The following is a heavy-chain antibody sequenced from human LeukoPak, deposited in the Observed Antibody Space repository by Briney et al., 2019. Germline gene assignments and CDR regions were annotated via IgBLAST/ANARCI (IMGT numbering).Heavy chain of an antibody. Sequence: SETLSLTCTVSGGSISSYYWSWIRQPPGKGLEWIGYIYYSGSTNYNPSLKSRVTISVDTSKNQFSLKLSSVTAADTAVYYCARAIAVTTISGAVVDAFDIWGQETMVTVSS. CDR2: IYYSGST. CDR1: GGSISSYY. D-gene: IGHD4-17*01. CDR3: ARAIAVTTISGAVVDAFDI. J-gene: IGHJ3*02. V-gene: IGHV4-59*01.